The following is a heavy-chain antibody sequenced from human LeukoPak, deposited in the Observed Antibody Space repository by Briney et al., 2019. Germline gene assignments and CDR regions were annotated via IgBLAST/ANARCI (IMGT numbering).Heavy chain of an antibody. CDR1: GFTVSSNY. CDR2: IYSGSST. J-gene: IGHJ4*02. D-gene: IGHD4-11*01. V-gene: IGHV3-66*02. CDR3: ASSNYDVTPYYFDY. Sequence: GGSLRLSCAASGFTVSSNYMSWVRQAPGKGLEWVSVIYSGSSTYYADSVKGRFTISRDNSKNTLYLQMNGLRAEDTAVYYCASSNYDVTPYYFDYWGQGTLVTVSS.